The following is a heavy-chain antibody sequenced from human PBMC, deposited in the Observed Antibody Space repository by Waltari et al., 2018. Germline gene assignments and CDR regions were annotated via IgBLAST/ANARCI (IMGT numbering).Heavy chain of an antibody. V-gene: IGHV3-23*04. CDR1: GFTFSPYA. D-gene: IGHD3-22*01. CDR2: LTGSGAST. J-gene: IGHJ4*02. CDR3: AKTMYNYASGYYSFDY. Sequence: EVQLVESGGGLVQPGGSLRLSCAASGFTFSPYALSWVRQAPGKGLDWVSALTGSGASTYYAESVRGRFTSSRDNSKNTLYLQMDSLGADDTAIYYCAKTMYNYASGYYSFDYWGQGTLVTVSS.